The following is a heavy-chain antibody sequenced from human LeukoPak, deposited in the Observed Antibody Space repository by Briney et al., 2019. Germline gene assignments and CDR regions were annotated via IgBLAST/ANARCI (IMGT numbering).Heavy chain of an antibody. J-gene: IGHJ4*02. CDR2: IYSSGKT. D-gene: IGHD1/OR15-1a*01. CDR3: ATVQQGNYFDS. CDR1: AFIVNINH. V-gene: IGHV3-53*01. Sequence: GGSVRLSCAPSAFIVNINHMSWARLAPGKGLEWVSIIYSSGKTYYADSVRGRFTISRDNTKSTVYLQMNSLRVEDTAVYYCATVQQGNYFDSWGQGTLVTVPS.